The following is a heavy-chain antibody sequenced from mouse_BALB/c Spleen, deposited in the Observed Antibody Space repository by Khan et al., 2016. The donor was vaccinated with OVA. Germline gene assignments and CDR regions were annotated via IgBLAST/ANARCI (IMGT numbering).Heavy chain of an antibody. V-gene: IGHV2-2*01. J-gene: IGHJ3*01. CDR3: ARNSYMYDFTY. CDR1: GCSLNTYG. CDR2: IRSGGST. Sequence: VQLQESGPGLVQPSQSLSITCTVSGCSLNTYGIHWIRQSQGKGLEWLGVIRSGGSTDYNGAFISRLNITKDNSKSQVFFKMSSLQADDTAIYYCARNSYMYDFTYWGQGTLVTVSA. D-gene: IGHD2-14*01.